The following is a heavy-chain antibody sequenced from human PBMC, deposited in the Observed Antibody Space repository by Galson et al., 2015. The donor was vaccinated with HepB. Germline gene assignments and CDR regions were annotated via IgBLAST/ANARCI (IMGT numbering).Heavy chain of an antibody. J-gene: IGHJ4*02. D-gene: IGHD3-3*01. V-gene: IGHV3-30*18. CDR2: ISYDGSNK. CDR3: AKVGDFWSDVMRGFDY. Sequence: SLRLSCAASGFTFSSYGMHWVRQAPGKGLEWVAVISYDGSNKYYADSVKGRFTISRDNSKNTLYLQMNSLRAEDTAVYYCAKVGDFWSDVMRGFDYWGQGTLVTVSS. CDR1: GFTFSSYG.